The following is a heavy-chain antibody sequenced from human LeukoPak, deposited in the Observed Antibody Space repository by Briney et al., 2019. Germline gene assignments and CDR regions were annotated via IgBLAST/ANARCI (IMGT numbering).Heavy chain of an antibody. V-gene: IGHV4-34*01. D-gene: IGHD5-12*01. Sequence: PSETLSLTCAVYGGSFSGYYWTWIRQPPGKGLEWIGDIKYSGSTNYSPSLKSRVTISVDTSKAQFSLELTSATAADTAVYYCARSGVTTMRLGYWGQGTLVTVSS. CDR3: ARSGVTTMRLGY. CDR2: IKYSGST. J-gene: IGHJ4*02. CDR1: GGSFSGYY.